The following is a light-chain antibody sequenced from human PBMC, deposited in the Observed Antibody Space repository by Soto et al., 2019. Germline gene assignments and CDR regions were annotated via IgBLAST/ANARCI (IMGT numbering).Light chain of an antibody. CDR1: QSVSSSY. CDR3: QQDYNSWT. Sequence: EIVMTQSPATLSLSPGERATLSCRPSQSVSSSYLSWYQQKPGQAPRLLIYGASTRATGIPARFSGSGSGTDFTLTISSLQPEDFAVYYCQQDYNSWTFGQGTKVDIK. V-gene: IGKV3D-7*01. J-gene: IGKJ1*01. CDR2: GAS.